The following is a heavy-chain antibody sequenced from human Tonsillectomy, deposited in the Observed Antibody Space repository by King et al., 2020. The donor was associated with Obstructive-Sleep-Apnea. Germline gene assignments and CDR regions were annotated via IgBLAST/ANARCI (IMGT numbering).Heavy chain of an antibody. CDR2: IYSGGST. D-gene: IGHD1/OR15-1a*01. J-gene: IGHJ4*02. CDR1: GFTVSSNY. Sequence: VQLVESGGGLVQPGGSLRLSCAASGFTVSSNYMSWVRQAPGKGLEWVSVIYSGGSTYYADSVKDRFTISRDNSKNTVYLQMTSLRAEDTAVYYCSVLVEQGFAYWGQGTLVTVSA. V-gene: IGHV3-66*01. CDR3: SVLVEQGFAY.